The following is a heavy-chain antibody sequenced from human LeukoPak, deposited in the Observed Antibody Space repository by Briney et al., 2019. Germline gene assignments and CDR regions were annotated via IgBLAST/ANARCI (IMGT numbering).Heavy chain of an antibody. J-gene: IGHJ4*02. D-gene: IGHD1-1*01. CDR1: GFPFSSYW. Sequence: PGGSLRLSCAASGFPFSSYWMHWVRQVSGKGLVWVSRINTDGSSTSYADSVKGRFTISRDNAKNTLYLQMNSLRAEDTALYYCARGPTEFDYWGQGTLVTVSP. CDR3: ARGPTEFDY. V-gene: IGHV3-74*01. CDR2: INTDGSST.